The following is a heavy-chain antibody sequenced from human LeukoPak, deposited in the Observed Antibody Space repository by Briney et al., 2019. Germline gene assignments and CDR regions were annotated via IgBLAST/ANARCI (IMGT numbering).Heavy chain of an antibody. CDR2: IYHSGST. J-gene: IGHJ5*02. CDR1: GYSISSGYY. D-gene: IGHD3-3*01. V-gene: IGHV4-38-2*01. CDR3: ARGQPYDFWSGYAPGWFDP. Sequence: PSETLSLTCAVSGYSISSGYYWGWIRQPPGKGLEWIGSIYHSGSTYYNPSLKSRVTISVDTSKNQFSLKLSSVTAADTAVYYCARGQPYDFWSGYAPGWFDPWGQGTLVTVSS.